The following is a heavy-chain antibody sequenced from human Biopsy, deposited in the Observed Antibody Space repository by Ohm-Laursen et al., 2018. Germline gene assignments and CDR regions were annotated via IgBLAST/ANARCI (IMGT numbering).Heavy chain of an antibody. CDR2: ITSGGSTT. Sequence: SLRLSCTASGFTFSDYYMSWIRQAPRKGLEWVSYITSGGSTTDYADSVKGRFTISRDNAKSSLFLQMNSLRAEDTAVYYCARDVEGFYSYAMDVWGQGTTVTVSS. J-gene: IGHJ6*02. CDR1: GFTFSDYY. D-gene: IGHD5-24*01. V-gene: IGHV3-11*01. CDR3: ARDVEGFYSYAMDV.